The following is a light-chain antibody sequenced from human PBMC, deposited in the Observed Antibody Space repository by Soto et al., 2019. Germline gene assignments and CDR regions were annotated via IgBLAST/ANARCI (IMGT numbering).Light chain of an antibody. V-gene: IGKV1-39*01. CDR2: AAS. Sequence: DVQMTQSPSSLSASVGDRVTITCRASQSISTYLNWYQQKPGKAPSLLIFAASTLQSGVPSRFSGSGSGTDFTHGISSLQADDFATYYCQQTDSSPFTFGGGTRVEIK. CDR1: QSISTY. J-gene: IGKJ4*01. CDR3: QQTDSSPFT.